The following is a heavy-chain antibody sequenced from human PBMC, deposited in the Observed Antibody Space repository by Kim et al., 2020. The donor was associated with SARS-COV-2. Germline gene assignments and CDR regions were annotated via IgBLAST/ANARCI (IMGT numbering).Heavy chain of an antibody. J-gene: IGHJ6*02. CDR3: ARVGGSSGLHYYYYGMDV. V-gene: IGHV3-21*01. Sequence: GGSLRLSCAASGFTFSSYSMNWVRQAPGKGLEWVSSISSSSSYIYYADSVKGRFTISRDNAKNSLYLQMNSLRAEDTAVYYCARVGGSSGLHYYYYGMDVWGQGTTVTVSS. CDR2: ISSSSSYI. CDR1: GFTFSSYS. D-gene: IGHD6-19*01.